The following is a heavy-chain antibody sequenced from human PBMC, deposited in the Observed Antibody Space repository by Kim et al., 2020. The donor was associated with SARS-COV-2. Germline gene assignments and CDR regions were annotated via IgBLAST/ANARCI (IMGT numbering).Heavy chain of an antibody. Sequence: SETLSLTCAVYGGSFSGYYWSWIRQPPGKGLEWIGEINHSGSTNYNPSLKSRVTISVDTSKNQFSLKLSSVTAADTAVYYCASTGYCTNGVCFNFDYWGQGTLVTVSS. CDR3: ASTGYCTNGVCFNFDY. J-gene: IGHJ4*02. D-gene: IGHD2-8*01. CDR2: INHSGST. V-gene: IGHV4-34*01. CDR1: GGSFSGYY.